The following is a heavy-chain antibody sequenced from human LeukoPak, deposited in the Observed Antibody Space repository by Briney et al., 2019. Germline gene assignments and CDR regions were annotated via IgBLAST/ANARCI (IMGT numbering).Heavy chain of an antibody. V-gene: IGHV3-23*01. CDR2: LSATGGSK. CDR3: AKLGNCYESSTYPDY. D-gene: IGHD3-22*01. J-gene: IGHJ4*02. Sequence: GGTLRLSCSASGFTFSSYAMTWVRQTPGKGLESVSSLSATGGSKFHADSVRGRFTISRDNSKNTVYLQMNSLRAEDTAVYYCAKLGNCYESSTYPDYWGQGTLVTVSS. CDR1: GFTFSSYA.